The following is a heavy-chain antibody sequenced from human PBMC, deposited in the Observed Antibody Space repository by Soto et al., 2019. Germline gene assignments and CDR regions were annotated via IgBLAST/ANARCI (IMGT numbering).Heavy chain of an antibody. V-gene: IGHV3-30*18. J-gene: IGHJ4*02. CDR3: AKEKGGSYSRILVY. CDR1: GFTFSSYG. Sequence: QVQLVESGGGVVQPGRSLRLSCAAFGFTFSSYGMPWVGQAPGKGREWVAVISYDGSNKYYADSVKGRFTISRDNSKNTLYLQMNSLRAEDTAVYYCAKEKGGSYSRILVYWGQGTLVTVSS. D-gene: IGHD1-26*01. CDR2: ISYDGSNK.